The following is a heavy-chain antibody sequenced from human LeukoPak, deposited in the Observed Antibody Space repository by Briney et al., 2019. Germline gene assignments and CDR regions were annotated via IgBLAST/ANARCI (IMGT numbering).Heavy chain of an antibody. Sequence: PSETLSLTCAVYGGSFSGYYWSWIRQPPGKGLEWIGEINHSGSTNYNPSLKSRVTISVGTSKNQFSLKLSSVTAADTAVYYCARVFLSAGLVPAARIDYWGQGTLVTVSS. J-gene: IGHJ4*02. CDR1: GGSFSGYY. D-gene: IGHD2-2*01. CDR3: ARVFLSAGLVPAARIDY. V-gene: IGHV4-34*01. CDR2: INHSGST.